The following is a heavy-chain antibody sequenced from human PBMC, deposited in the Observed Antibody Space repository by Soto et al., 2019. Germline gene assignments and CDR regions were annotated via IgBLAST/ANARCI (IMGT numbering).Heavy chain of an antibody. CDR2: ISYDGSNK. CDR3: AKGDGYMYYVDY. Sequence: QVQLVESGGGVVQPGRSLRLSCAASGFTFSSYGMHWVRQAPGKGLEWVAVISYDGSNKYYADSVKGRFTISRDNSKNTLYLQMNSLRAEDTAVYYCAKGDGYMYYVDYWGQGTLVTVSS. D-gene: IGHD5-12*01. J-gene: IGHJ4*02. CDR1: GFTFSSYG. V-gene: IGHV3-30*18.